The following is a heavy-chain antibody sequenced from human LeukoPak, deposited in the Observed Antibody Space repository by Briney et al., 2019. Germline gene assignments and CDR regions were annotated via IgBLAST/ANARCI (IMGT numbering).Heavy chain of an antibody. D-gene: IGHD6-13*01. CDR1: GDTFSSYA. J-gene: IGHJ5*02. Sequence: GASVKVSCKASGDTFSSYAISWVRQAPGQGLEWRGGIIPIIDTANYAQKFQGRVTITADESTSTAYMELSSMRSEDTAVYYCARAPIEAAPGWFDPWGQGTLVTVSS. V-gene: IGHV1-69*13. CDR3: ARAPIEAAPGWFDP. CDR2: IIPIIDTA.